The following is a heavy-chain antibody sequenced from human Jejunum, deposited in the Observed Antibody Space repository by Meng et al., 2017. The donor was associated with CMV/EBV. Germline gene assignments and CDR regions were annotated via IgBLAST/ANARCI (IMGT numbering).Heavy chain of an antibody. CDR1: GDSITSGDHY. J-gene: IGHJ4*02. D-gene: IGHD2-15*01. V-gene: IGHV4-30-4*01. CDR2: IDYSGNT. CDR3: ARGYCSVDNCYNFDY. Sequence: GDSITSGDHYGSWSRQPPGKGLEWSGYIDYSGNTYYKPSLKSRVAMSVDTSKNQFSLKLSPVTAADTAVYYCARGYCSVDNCYNFDYWGQGTLVTVSS.